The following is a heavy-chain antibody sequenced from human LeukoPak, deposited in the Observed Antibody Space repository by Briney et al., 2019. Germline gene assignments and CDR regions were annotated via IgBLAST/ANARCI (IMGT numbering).Heavy chain of an antibody. Sequence: SVQVSCQASVGTFSSYAISWVRPAPGQGLEWMGRIIPILGIANYAQKFQGRVTITADKSTSTAYMELSSQISEDTAVYYCARDCGGDCYYYYGMDVWGQGTTVTVSS. CDR3: ARDCGGDCYYYYGMDV. D-gene: IGHD2-21*02. CDR1: VGTFSSYA. J-gene: IGHJ6*02. V-gene: IGHV1-69*04. CDR2: IIPILGIA.